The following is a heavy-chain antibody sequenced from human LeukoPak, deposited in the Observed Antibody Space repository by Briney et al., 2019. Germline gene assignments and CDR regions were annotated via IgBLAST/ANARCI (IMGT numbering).Heavy chain of an antibody. V-gene: IGHV4-59*01. D-gene: IGHD3-10*01. CDR1: GGSISSYY. CDR2: IYYSGST. J-gene: IGHJ5*02. Sequence: SETLSLTCTVSGGSISSYYWSWIWQPPGKGLEWIGYIYYSGSTNYNPSLKSRVTISLDTSKNQFSLKLTSVTAADTAVYYCARRGLRRPLRGFDPWGQGTLVTVSS. CDR3: ARRGLRRPLRGFDP.